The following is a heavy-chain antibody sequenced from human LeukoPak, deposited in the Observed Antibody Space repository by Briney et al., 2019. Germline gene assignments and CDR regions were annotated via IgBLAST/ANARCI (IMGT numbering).Heavy chain of an antibody. CDR3: ARVYSSSFIFDY. J-gene: IGHJ4*02. CDR2: IYYSGST. Sequence: SQTLSLTCTVSGGSISSGDYYWSWIRQPPGKGLEWVGYIYYSGSTYYNPSLKSRVTISVDTSKNQFSLKLSSVTAADTAVYYCARVYSSSFIFDYWGQGTLVTVSS. V-gene: IGHV4-30-4*01. CDR1: GGSISSGDYY. D-gene: IGHD6-13*01.